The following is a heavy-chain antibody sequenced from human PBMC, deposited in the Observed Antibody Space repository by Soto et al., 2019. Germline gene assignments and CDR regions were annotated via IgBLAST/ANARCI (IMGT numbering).Heavy chain of an antibody. CDR2: ISYDGSNK. CDR1: GFTFSSYA. D-gene: IGHD3-10*01. J-gene: IGHJ4*02. CDR3: ARKETVDYGHWDY. Sequence: GGSLRLSCAASGFTFSSYAMHWVRQSPGKGLEWVAVISYDGSNKYYADSVKGRFTISRDNSKNTLYLQMNSLRAEDTAVYYCARKETVDYGHWDYWGQGTLVTVSS. V-gene: IGHV3-30-3*01.